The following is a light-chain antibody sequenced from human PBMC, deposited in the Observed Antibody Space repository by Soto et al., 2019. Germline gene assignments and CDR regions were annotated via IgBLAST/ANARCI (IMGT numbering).Light chain of an antibody. Sequence: DIQMTQSPSFVSASVGDRVTITCRASQDIGGWLAWYQHKPGKAPKLLLFAASSLQSGVPSRFSGRGSGTDFTLSISSLQPEDFATYYCQHANNFRSFGGGTKIEIK. CDR2: AAS. CDR3: QHANNFRS. J-gene: IGKJ4*01. CDR1: QDIGGW. V-gene: IGKV1-12*02.